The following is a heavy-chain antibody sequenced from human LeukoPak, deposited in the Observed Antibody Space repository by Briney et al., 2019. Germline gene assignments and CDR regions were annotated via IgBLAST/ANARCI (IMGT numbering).Heavy chain of an antibody. V-gene: IGHV1-69*05. CDR1: GGTFSSYA. CDR2: IIPVFQTP. D-gene: IGHD5-12*01. Sequence: SVKVSCKASGGTFSSYAITWVRQAPGQGLEWIGGIIPVFQTPNYAQNFRGRVTITTDESTRTAYMELSSLRYEDTAIYYCARETSGYDSLDYWGQGTLVTVSS. J-gene: IGHJ4*02. CDR3: ARETSGYDSLDY.